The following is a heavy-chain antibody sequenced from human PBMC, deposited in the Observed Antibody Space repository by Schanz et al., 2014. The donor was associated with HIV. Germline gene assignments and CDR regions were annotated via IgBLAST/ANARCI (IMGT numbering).Heavy chain of an antibody. CDR2: ITPIFAAT. Sequence: QVQLVQSGAEVKKPGSSVKVSCKASGGTFSSYAFSWVRQAPGQGLEWMGGITPIFAATNYAQKFQGRVTITADKSTSTAYMELSSLRSEDTAVYYCARGVRITMIRGVTGIYYFDYWGQGTLVTVSS. CDR1: GGTFSSYA. J-gene: IGHJ4*02. V-gene: IGHV1-69*06. CDR3: ARGVRITMIRGVTGIYYFDY. D-gene: IGHD3-10*01.